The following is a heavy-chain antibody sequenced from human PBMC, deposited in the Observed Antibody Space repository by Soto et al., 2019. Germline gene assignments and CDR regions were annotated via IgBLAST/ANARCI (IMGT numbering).Heavy chain of an antibody. D-gene: IGHD2-2*01. CDR2: ISGSDDST. CDR1: EFTFADYA. J-gene: IGHJ6*03. CDR3: AKVIVVVPAVNNYYMDV. V-gene: IGHV3-23*01. Sequence: EVQLLESGGGLVQPGGSLRLSCAASEFTFADYAMTWVRQAPGKGLEWVSAISGSDDSTYYADCVKGRFTISRDNSKNTLFLQMNRLRVEDPAVYYCAKVIVVVPAVNNYYMDVWGKGTTVTVSS.